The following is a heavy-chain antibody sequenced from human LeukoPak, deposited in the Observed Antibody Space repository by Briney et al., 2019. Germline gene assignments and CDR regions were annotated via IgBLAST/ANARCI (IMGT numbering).Heavy chain of an antibody. J-gene: IGHJ4*02. CDR1: GFTFSSFA. CDR3: AKSHSVVRRGYFDY. Sequence: GGSLRLSCAASGFTFSSFAMSWVRQAPGKGLEWLSTISDSGGSTYYADSVRGRFTISRDNSKDTLFVQMNSLRAEDAAVYYCAKSHSVVRRGYFDYWGQGALVTVSS. D-gene: IGHD2-2*01. V-gene: IGHV3-23*01. CDR2: ISDSGGST.